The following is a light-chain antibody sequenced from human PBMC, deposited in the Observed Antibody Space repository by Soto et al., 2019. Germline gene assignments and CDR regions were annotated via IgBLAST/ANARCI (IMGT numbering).Light chain of an antibody. CDR1: SGYSNYK. CDR3: GANHGSGSNFLVV. Sequence: QLVLTQAPSASASLGASVTLTCTLSSGYSNYKVDWYQQRPGKGPRFVMRVGTGGIVGSKGDGIPDRFSVLGSGLNRYLTIKNIQEEDESDYHCGANHGSGSNFLVVFGGGTKLT. J-gene: IGLJ2*01. V-gene: IGLV9-49*01. CDR2: VGTGGIVG.